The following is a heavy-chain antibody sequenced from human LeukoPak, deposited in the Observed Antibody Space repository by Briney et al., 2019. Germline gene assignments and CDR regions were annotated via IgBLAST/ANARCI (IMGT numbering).Heavy chain of an antibody. V-gene: IGHV3-53*01. D-gene: IGHD2-8*02. CDR3: ASRHCSGENCYAGPLDF. CDR2: SYSGGST. CDR1: AFSDKSNY. Sequence: GGSLRLSCVASAFSDKSNYMSWVRQAPGKGLEWVSVSYSGGSTYYEDSVKGRFTVSSDVSKNTLYLQMNHLRGEDTAVYYCASRHCSGENCYAGPLDFWGQGIQVTVSS. J-gene: IGHJ4*02.